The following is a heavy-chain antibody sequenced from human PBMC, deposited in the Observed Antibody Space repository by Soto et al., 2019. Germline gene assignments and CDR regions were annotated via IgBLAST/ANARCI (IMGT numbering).Heavy chain of an antibody. D-gene: IGHD5-12*01. Sequence: QVQLVESGGGVVQPGRSLRLSCAASGFTFSSYGMHWVRQAPGKGLEWVAVKWYDGRNTYYADSVKGRFTISRDDSKNTVYLQMNSLRVEDTAVYYCAREWLSRTVDYWGQGTLVTVSS. CDR3: AREWLSRTVDY. V-gene: IGHV3-33*01. J-gene: IGHJ4*02. CDR1: GFTFSSYG. CDR2: KWYDGRNT.